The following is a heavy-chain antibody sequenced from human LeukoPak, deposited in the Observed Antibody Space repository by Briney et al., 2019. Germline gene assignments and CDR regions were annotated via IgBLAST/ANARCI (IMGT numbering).Heavy chain of an antibody. J-gene: IGHJ4*02. CDR3: ARGRRYYDSSGYTPFDY. D-gene: IGHD3-22*01. V-gene: IGHV4-31*03. CDR2: IYYSGST. CDR1: GGSISSGGYY. Sequence: SETLSLTCTVSGGSISSGGYYWSWLRQHPGKGLEWIGYIYYSGSTYYNPSLKSRVTISVDTSKNQFSLKLSSVTAADTAVYYCARGRRYYDSSGYTPFDYWGQGTLVTVSS.